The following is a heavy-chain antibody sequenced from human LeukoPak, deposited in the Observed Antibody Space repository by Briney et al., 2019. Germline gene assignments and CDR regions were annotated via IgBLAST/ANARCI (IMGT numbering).Heavy chain of an antibody. CDR3: ARDSWNYYGSGSYYRSFDY. D-gene: IGHD3-10*01. CDR2: IYYSGST. J-gene: IGHJ4*02. V-gene: IGHV4-59*02. Sequence: PSETLSLTCTVSGGSVSTYYWSWIRQPPGKGLEWIGYIYYSGSTNYNPSLKSRVTISVDTSKNQFSLKLSSVTAADTAVYYCARDSWNYYGSGSYYRSFDYWGQGTLVTVSP. CDR1: GGSVSTYY.